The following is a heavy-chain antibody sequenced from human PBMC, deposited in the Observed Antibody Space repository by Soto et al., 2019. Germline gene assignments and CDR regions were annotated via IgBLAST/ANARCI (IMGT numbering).Heavy chain of an antibody. D-gene: IGHD2-2*01. CDR3: ARSSTSANYFDY. CDR1: GGSISSGGYY. Sequence: QVQLQESGPGLVKPSQTLSLTCTVSGGSISSGGYYWTWIRQHPGKGLEWIGYIYYSGSTYYNPSLQSRITIPVDTSQNQFSLKLSSVTAADTAVYYCARSSTSANYFDYWGQGTLVTVSS. J-gene: IGHJ4*02. CDR2: IYYSGST. V-gene: IGHV4-31*03.